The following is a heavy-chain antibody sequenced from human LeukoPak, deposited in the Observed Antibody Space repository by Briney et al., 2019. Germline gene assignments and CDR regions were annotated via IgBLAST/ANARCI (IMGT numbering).Heavy chain of an antibody. Sequence: GGSLRLSCAASGFTFSSYWMSWVRQAPGKGLEWVANIKQDGSQKYYVDPVKGRFTISRDNAKNSLFLQMDGLRVDDTAVYFCARDGRGGHNDFWGQGTLITVSS. CDR3: ARDGRGGHNDF. D-gene: IGHD4-23*01. CDR2: IKQDGSQK. CDR1: GFTFSSYW. V-gene: IGHV3-7*01. J-gene: IGHJ4*02.